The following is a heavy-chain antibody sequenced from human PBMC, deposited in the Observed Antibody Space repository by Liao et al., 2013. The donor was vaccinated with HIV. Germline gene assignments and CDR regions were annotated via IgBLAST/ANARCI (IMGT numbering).Heavy chain of an antibody. J-gene: IGHJ3*02. CDR2: IFSSGTA. CDR1: GGSITSYY. V-gene: IGHV4-4*07. D-gene: IGHD3-10*02. CDR3: AREEYYYGRDAFDI. Sequence: QVQMRESGPGLVKPSETLSLTCTVSGGSITSYYWSWIRQPAGKGLEWIGRIFSSGTADYNPSLKSRVTVSVDTSRNQFSLKLNSVTAADTAVYYCAREEYYYGRDAFDIWGQGDKWSPCFQ.